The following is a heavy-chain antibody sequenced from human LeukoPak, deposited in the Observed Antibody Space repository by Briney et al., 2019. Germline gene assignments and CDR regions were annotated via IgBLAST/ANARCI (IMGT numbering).Heavy chain of an antibody. J-gene: IGHJ6*03. D-gene: IGHD2-15*01. V-gene: IGHV3-30*02. CDR1: GFTFSSYG. CDR3: ARASSQYCSGGSCLVHYMDV. Sequence: GGSLRLSCAASGFTFSSYGMHWVRQAPGKGLEWVAFIRYDGSNKYYADSVKGRFTISRDNSKNTLYLQMNSLRAGDTAVYYCARASSQYCSGGSCLVHYMDVWGKGTTVTISS. CDR2: IRYDGSNK.